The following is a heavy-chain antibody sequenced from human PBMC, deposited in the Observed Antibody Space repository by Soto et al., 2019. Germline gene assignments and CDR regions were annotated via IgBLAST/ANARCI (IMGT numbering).Heavy chain of an antibody. V-gene: IGHV1-3*01. Sequence: QVQLVQSETEVKKPGDSVRVSCRASGYSLTNFAMHWVRRAPGHRLEWMGWINGGNGDTRFSHEFQGRVAITRDTSANTAYMELSSLRSEDTAVYYCARGHLARRKHHDFWGQGTLAIVSS. J-gene: IGHJ4*02. CDR2: INGGNGDT. CDR1: GYSLTNFA. CDR3: ARGHLARRKHHDF.